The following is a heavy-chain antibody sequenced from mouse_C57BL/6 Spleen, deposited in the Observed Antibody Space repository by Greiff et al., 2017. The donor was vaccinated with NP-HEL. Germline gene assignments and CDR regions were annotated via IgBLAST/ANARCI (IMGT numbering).Heavy chain of an antibody. D-gene: IGHD1-1*01. CDR2: IDPSDSET. J-gene: IGHJ2*01. CDR3: ARDGDYYYGSSYFDY. CDR1: GYTFTSYW. Sequence: QVQLKESGAELVRPGSSVKLSCKASGYTFTSYWMHWVKQRPIQGLEWIGNIDPSDSETHYNQKFKDKATLTVDKSSNTAYMQLSSLTSEDSAVYYCARDGDYYYGSSYFDYWGQGTTLTVSS. V-gene: IGHV1-52*01.